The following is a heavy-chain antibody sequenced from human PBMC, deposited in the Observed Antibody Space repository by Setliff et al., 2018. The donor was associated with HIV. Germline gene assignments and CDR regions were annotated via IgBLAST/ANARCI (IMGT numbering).Heavy chain of an antibody. CDR1: GGSISSYY. D-gene: IGHD2-21*01. V-gene: IGHV4-59*08. CDR3: ATYAGNGGGKGY. CDR2: IYYSGST. Sequence: TLSLTCTVSGGSISSYYWSWIRQPPGKGLEWIGYIYYSGSTNYNPSLKSRVTISIDKSKKQFSLKLSSVTAADTAMYYCATYAGNGGGKGYWGQGTLVTVSS. J-gene: IGHJ4*02.